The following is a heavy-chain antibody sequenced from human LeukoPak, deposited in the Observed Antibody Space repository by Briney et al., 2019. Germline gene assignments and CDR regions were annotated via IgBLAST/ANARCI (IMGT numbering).Heavy chain of an antibody. J-gene: IGHJ4*02. V-gene: IGHV3-53*01. CDR1: GFTFSSYA. Sequence: GGSLRLSCAASGFTFSSYAMSWVRQAPGKGLEWVSVIYTDGSTFYADSVKGRFTISRDSSKNTLYLQMNSLRAEDTAVYYCARDDVAVTGDDYWGQGTLVTVSS. CDR3: ARDDVAVTGDDY. D-gene: IGHD6-19*01. CDR2: IYTDGST.